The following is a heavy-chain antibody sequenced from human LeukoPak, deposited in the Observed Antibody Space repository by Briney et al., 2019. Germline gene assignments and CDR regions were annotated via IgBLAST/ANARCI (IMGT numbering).Heavy chain of an antibody. Sequence: GGSLRLSCVVSGFTFSDYAMSWVRQAPGKGLEWVSTISGSGGRSYSEDPVKGRFTISRDNSRNTLYLQMNSLRAEDTAVYYCATQQGGNPAYWGQGTLVTVSS. CDR3: ATQQGGNPAY. CDR2: ISGSGGRS. D-gene: IGHD1-14*01. J-gene: IGHJ4*02. CDR1: GFTFSDYA. V-gene: IGHV3-23*01.